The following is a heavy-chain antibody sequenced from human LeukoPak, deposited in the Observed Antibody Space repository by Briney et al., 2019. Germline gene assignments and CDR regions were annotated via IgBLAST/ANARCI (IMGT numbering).Heavy chain of an antibody. D-gene: IGHD3-22*01. CDR3: ARASMIVVVDYGMDV. Sequence: GGPLRLSCAASGFTFNNYAMNWVRQAPGKGLEWVSYISSSSSTIYYADSVKGRFTISRDNAKNSLYLQMNSLRDEDTAVYYCARASMIVVVDYGMDVWGQGTTVTVPS. CDR2: ISSSSSTI. V-gene: IGHV3-48*02. J-gene: IGHJ6*02. CDR1: GFTFNNYA.